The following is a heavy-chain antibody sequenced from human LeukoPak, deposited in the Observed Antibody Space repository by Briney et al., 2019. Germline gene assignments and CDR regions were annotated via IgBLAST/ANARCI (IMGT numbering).Heavy chain of an antibody. D-gene: IGHD3-3*01. V-gene: IGHV3-23*01. CDR3: AKDSAPYYDFWSGYYPPDY. CDR2: ISGSGGST. CDR1: GFTFSSYA. Sequence: GGSLRLSCAASGFTFSSYAMSWVRQAPGKGLECVSAISGSGGSTYYADSVKGRFTISRDNSKNTLYLQMNSLRAEDTAVYYCAKDSAPYYDFWSGYYPPDYWGQGTLVTVSS. J-gene: IGHJ4*02.